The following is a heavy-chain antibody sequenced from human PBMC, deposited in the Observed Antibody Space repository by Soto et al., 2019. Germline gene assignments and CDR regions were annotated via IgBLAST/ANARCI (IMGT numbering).Heavy chain of an antibody. CDR2: ISGSGGST. D-gene: IGHD3-22*01. J-gene: IGHJ3*02. CDR3: AKDVSSTYYYDTDPI. CDR1: GFTFSSYA. Sequence: GGSLRLSCAASGFTFSSYAMSWVRQAPGKGLEGVSAISGSGGSTYYADSVKGRFTISSDNSKNTLYLQMNSLRAEDTAVYYCAKDVSSTYYYDTDPIWGQGTMVTVSS. V-gene: IGHV3-23*01.